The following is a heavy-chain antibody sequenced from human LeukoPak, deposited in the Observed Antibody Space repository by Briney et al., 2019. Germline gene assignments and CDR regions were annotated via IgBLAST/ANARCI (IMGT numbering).Heavy chain of an antibody. CDR2: ISAYNGNT. V-gene: IGHV1-18*03. CDR3: ARGAISVVVPAAIDY. Sequence: ASVKVSCKASGYTFTSYGISWVRQAPGQGLEWMGWISAYNGNTNYAQKLQGRVTMTTDTSTSTAYMELRSLRSDDMAVYYCARGAISVVVPAAIDYWGQGTLVTVSS. D-gene: IGHD2-2*01. CDR1: GYTFTSYG. J-gene: IGHJ4*02.